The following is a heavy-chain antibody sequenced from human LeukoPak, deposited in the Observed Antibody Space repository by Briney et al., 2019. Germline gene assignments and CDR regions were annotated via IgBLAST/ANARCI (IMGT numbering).Heavy chain of an antibody. Sequence: GASVKVSCKASGYTFTGYHMHWVRQAPGQGLEWMGWINPNSGGTNYAQKFQGRVTMTRDTSISTAYMELSRLRSDDTAVYYCARDQMTPDYYYYYMDVWGKGTTVTVSS. CDR2: INPNSGGT. CDR3: ARDQMTPDYYYYYMDV. J-gene: IGHJ6*03. V-gene: IGHV1-2*02. CDR1: GYTFTGYH.